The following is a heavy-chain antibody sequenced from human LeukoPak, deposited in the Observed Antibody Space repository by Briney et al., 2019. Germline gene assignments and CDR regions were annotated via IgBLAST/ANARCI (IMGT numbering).Heavy chain of an antibody. J-gene: IGHJ6*02. Sequence: SETLSLTCAVYGGSFSGYYWSWIRQPPGKGLEWIGEINHSGSTNYNPSLKSRVTISVDTSKNQLSLKLIPVTAADTAVYYFARDFRGYCSSTSCYFRGYYYYGMDVWGQGTTVTVSS. V-gene: IGHV4-34*01. CDR1: GGSFSGYY. D-gene: IGHD2-2*01. CDR3: ARDFRGYCSSTSCYFRGYYYYGMDV. CDR2: INHSGST.